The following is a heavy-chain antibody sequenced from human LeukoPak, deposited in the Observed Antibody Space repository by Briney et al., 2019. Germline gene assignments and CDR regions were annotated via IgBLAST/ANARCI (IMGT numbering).Heavy chain of an antibody. CDR1: EFTFSSYA. CDR2: ISGGGGSP. D-gene: IGHD1-26*01. J-gene: IGHJ4*02. Sequence: AGGSLRLSCAASEFTFSSYAMSWVRQAPGKGLEWVLAISGGGGSPYYADSVKGRFTISRDNSKNTLYLQMNSLRADDTAVYYCAKGSRGSYYGSYYDYWGQGTLVAVSS. V-gene: IGHV3-23*01. CDR3: AKGSRGSYYGSYYDY.